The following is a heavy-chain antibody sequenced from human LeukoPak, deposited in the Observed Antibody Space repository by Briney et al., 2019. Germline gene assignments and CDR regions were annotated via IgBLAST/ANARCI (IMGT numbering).Heavy chain of an antibody. CDR1: GFTFSSYA. Sequence: GGSLRLSRAASGFTFSSYAMSWVRQAPGKGLEWVSAISGSGGSTYYADSVKGRFTISRDNSKNTLYLQMNSLRAEDTAVYYCAKDLKYYDSSGCLQHWGQGTLVTVSS. J-gene: IGHJ1*01. V-gene: IGHV3-23*01. D-gene: IGHD3-22*01. CDR3: AKDLKYYDSSGCLQH. CDR2: ISGSGGST.